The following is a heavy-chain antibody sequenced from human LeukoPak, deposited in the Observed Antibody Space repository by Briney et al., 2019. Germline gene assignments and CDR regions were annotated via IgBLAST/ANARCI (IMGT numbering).Heavy chain of an antibody. V-gene: IGHV3-30*01. D-gene: IGHD4-17*01. Sequence: GRSLRLSCAASGFTFSSYAMHWVRQAPGKGLEWVAVISYDGSNKYYADSVKGRFTISRDNSKNTLYLQMNSLRAEDTAVYYCARDSFFADQPSTTGVFDYWGQGTLVTVSS. CDR1: GFTFSSYA. CDR3: ARDSFFADQPSTTGVFDY. CDR2: ISYDGSNK. J-gene: IGHJ4*02.